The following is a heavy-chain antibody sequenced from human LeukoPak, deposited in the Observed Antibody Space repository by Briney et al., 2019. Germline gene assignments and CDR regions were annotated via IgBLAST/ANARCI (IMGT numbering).Heavy chain of an antibody. D-gene: IGHD3-10*01. Sequence: ASVKVSCKASGGTFTSYDINWVRQATGQGLEWMGWMNPNSGNTGYAQKFQGRVTMTRNTSISTAYMELSSLRSEDTAVYYCARIPSVRGVKEDNAFDIWGKGTMVTVSS. V-gene: IGHV1-8*01. CDR2: MNPNSGNT. CDR1: GGTFTSYD. J-gene: IGHJ3*02. CDR3: ARIPSVRGVKEDNAFDI.